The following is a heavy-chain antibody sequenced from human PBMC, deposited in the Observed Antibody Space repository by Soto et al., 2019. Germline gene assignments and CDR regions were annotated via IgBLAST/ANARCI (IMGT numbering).Heavy chain of an antibody. D-gene: IGHD2-2*01. J-gene: IGHJ6*02. CDR1: GYTFTSYG. Sequence: ASVKVSCKASGYTFTSYGISWVRQAPGQGLEWMGWISAYNGNTNYAQKLQGRVTMTTDTSTSTAYMELRSLRSDDTAVYYCARDTDIVVSRDGMEVWGQGTTVTVS. V-gene: IGHV1-18*04. CDR3: ARDTDIVVSRDGMEV. CDR2: ISAYNGNT.